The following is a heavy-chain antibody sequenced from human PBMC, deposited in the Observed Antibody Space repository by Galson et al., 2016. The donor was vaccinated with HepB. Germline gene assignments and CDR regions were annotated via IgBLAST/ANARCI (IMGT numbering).Heavy chain of an antibody. D-gene: IGHD3-10*01. J-gene: IGHJ4*02. CDR1: GYTLTDLS. V-gene: IGHV1-24*01. Sequence: SVKVSCKVSGYTLTDLSMHWVRQAPGKGLEWMGSFDPEDGETIYAQKFQGRVTMTEDKSTDTSYMELSSLTSDDTAVYYCARHTRRLLRFEFWGQGTLVTVSS. CDR3: ARHTRRLLRFEF. CDR2: FDPEDGET.